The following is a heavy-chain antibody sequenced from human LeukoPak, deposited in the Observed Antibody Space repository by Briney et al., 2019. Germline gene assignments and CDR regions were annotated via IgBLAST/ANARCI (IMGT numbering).Heavy chain of an antibody. CDR3: AKSLYGSGSYYNWFDP. CDR2: INHRGST. V-gene: IGHV4-34*01. J-gene: IGHJ5*02. D-gene: IGHD3-10*01. CDR1: GGSFSGYY. Sequence: LETLSLTCVVYGGSFSGYYWNWIRQSPGKGLEWIGEINHRGSTNYNPSLKRRVTISLDTSKNQFSLKLSSVTAADTAVYYCAKSLYGSGSYYNWFDPWGQGTLVTVSS.